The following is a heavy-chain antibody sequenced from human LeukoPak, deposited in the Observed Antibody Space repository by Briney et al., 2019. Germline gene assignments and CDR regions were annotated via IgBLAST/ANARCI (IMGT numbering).Heavy chain of an antibody. CDR1: GFTLSSYA. CDR2: ISGSGCST. J-gene: IGHJ4*02. V-gene: IGHV3-23*01. Sequence: GGSLRLSCAASGFTLSSYAMSWVRQAPGKGLECVSAISGSGCSTYYADSVKGRFTISRDNSKNTLYLQMNSLTAEDTAVYYCAKDRDGREGFDYWGQGTLVTVSS. CDR3: AKDRDGREGFDY. D-gene: IGHD1-26*01.